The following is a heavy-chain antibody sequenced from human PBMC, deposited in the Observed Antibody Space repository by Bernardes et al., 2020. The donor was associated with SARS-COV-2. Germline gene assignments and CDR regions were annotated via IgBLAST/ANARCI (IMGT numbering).Heavy chain of an antibody. CDR3: ARDRAWGEPHGMDV. J-gene: IGHJ6*02. CDR2: IKQDGSEI. Sequence: GGSLRLSCAASGFTFSSYWMSWVRQAPDGKGLEWVANIKQDGSEIYYVDSVKGRFTISRDNAKKSLYLQMNSLRAEDTAVYYCARDRAWGEPHGMDVWGQQTTVTVSS. V-gene: IGHV3-7*01. D-gene: IGHD3-16*01. CDR1: GFTFSSYW.